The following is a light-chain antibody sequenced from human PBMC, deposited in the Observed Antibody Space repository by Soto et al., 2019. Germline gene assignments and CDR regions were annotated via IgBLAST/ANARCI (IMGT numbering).Light chain of an antibody. CDR1: QTINNW. CDR2: HAS. CDR3: KHYNSYPWT. J-gene: IGKJ1*01. V-gene: IGKV1-5*01. Sequence: PSTLSASLGDRVTITCRASQTINNWLAWYQQKPGKAPNLLIYHASNLETGVPSRFSGSAYGTEFTLTISSLQPDDFATYYCKHYNSYPWTFGQGTKVDI.